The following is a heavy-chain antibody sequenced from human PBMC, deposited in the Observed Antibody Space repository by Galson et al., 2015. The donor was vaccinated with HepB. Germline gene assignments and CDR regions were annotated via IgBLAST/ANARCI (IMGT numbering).Heavy chain of an antibody. CDR1: GFSFVSYA. CDR3: AKDYYENSGYYNVLDY. CDR2: IRYDGSKK. D-gene: IGHD3-22*01. V-gene: IGHV3-30*02. Sequence: SPRLSCAASGFSFVSYAMHWVRQPPGKGLEWVAFIRYDGSKKYYGDSVKGRFTISRDNSKSTLFLQMSSMRAEDTAVYYCAKDYYENSGYYNVLDYWGQGTLVTVSS. J-gene: IGHJ4*02.